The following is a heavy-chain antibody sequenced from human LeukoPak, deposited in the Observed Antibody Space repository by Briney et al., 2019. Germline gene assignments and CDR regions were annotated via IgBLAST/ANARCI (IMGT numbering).Heavy chain of an antibody. CDR3: AKGGCSSTTCYLANH. D-gene: IGHD2-2*01. CDR2: ISYDGTIR. CDR1: GLTFSSYG. J-gene: IGHJ5*02. Sequence: PGGSLRLSCAASGLTFSSYGMHWVRQAPGKGLEWVAVISYDGTIRNYADSVKGRFTISRDNSKNTLYLQMNSLTAEDTAQYYCAKGGCSSTTCYLANHWGQGTLVTVSS. V-gene: IGHV3-30*18.